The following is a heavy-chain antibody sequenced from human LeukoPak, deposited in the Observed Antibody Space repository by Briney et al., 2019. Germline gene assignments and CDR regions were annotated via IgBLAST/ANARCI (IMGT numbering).Heavy chain of an antibody. CDR2: IIPIFGTA. D-gene: IGHD1-26*01. CDR3: ARSVGASAYYYYYYMDV. J-gene: IGHJ6*03. Sequence: GASVKVSCKASGYTFTSYGISWVRQAPGQGLEWMGGIIPIFGTANYAQKFQGRVTITADESTSTAYMELSSLRSEDTAVYYCARSVGASAYYYYYYMDVWGKGTTVTVSS. V-gene: IGHV1-69*13. CDR1: GYTFTSYG.